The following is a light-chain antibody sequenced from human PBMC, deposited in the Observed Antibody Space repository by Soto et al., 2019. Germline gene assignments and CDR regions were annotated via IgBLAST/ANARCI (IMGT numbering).Light chain of an antibody. J-gene: IGLJ1*01. Sequence: SALTQSASVSGSPGQSITISCTGTSSDVGSYNYVSWYQQHPGKAPRLMIYASSNRPSGVSHRFSGSRSGNTASLTISGLQAEDEADYFCSSYTSGSTLYVFGSGTKVTVL. CDR3: SSYTSGSTLYV. CDR1: SSDVGSYNY. V-gene: IGLV2-14*01. CDR2: ASS.